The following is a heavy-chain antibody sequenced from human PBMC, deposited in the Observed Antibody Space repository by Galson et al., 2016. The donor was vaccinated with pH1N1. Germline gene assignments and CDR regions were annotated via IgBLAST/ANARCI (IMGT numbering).Heavy chain of an antibody. CDR1: GFTFNKYG. D-gene: IGHD3/OR15-3a*01. Sequence: SLRLSCAASGFTFNKYGMHWVRQGPGQGLVWVARIKYDGSTTAYADSVKGRFTISRDNAKNTLYLDMNSLRVEDTAVYHCARGLDWVLFDYWGHGTLATVSS. J-gene: IGHJ4*01. CDR3: ARGLDWVLFDY. V-gene: IGHV3-74*01. CDR2: IKYDGSTT.